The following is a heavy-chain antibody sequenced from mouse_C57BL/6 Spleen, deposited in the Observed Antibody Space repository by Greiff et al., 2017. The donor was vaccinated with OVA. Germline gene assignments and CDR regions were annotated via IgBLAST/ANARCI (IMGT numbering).Heavy chain of an antibody. CDR2: IYPGDGDT. CDR3: ARFYVVEGYYFDY. V-gene: IGHV1-80*01. D-gene: IGHD1-1*01. CDR1: GYAFSSYW. J-gene: IGHJ2*01. Sequence: VQLQQSGAELVKPGASVKISCKASGYAFSSYWMNWVKQRPGKGLEWIGQIYPGDGDTNYNGKFKGKATLTADKSSSTAYMQLSSLTSEDSAVYFCARFYVVEGYYFDYWGQGTTLTVSS.